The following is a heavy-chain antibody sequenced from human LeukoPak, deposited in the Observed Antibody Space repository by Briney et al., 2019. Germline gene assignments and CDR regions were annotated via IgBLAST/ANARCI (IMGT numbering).Heavy chain of an antibody. Sequence: GGSLRLSCAASGFTFDDYAMHWVRQAPGKGLEWVSGISWNSGSIGYADSVKGRFTISRDNAKNSLYLQMNSLRAEDTALYYCAKDVSENCYDSSGYSLPGDYWGQGTLVTVSS. CDR2: ISWNSGSI. CDR3: AKDVSENCYDSSGYSLPGDY. V-gene: IGHV3-9*01. CDR1: GFTFDDYA. D-gene: IGHD3-22*01. J-gene: IGHJ4*02.